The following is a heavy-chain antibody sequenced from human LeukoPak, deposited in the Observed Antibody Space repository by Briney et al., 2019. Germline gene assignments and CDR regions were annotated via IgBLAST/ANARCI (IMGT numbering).Heavy chain of an antibody. J-gene: IGHJ4*02. Sequence: SETLSLTCTVSGDSISSSSYYWGWIRQPPGKGLEWIGSIYYSGSTYYNPSLKSRVTISVDTSKNQFSLKLSSVTAADTAVYYCARAIVVVVAATRKYYFDYWGQGTLVTVSS. CDR2: IYYSGST. V-gene: IGHV4-39*01. CDR1: GDSISSSSYY. CDR3: ARAIVVVVAATRKYYFDY. D-gene: IGHD2-15*01.